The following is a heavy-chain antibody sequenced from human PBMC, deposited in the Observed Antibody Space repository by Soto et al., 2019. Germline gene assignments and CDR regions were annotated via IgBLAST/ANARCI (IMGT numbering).Heavy chain of an antibody. V-gene: IGHV1-69*15. CDR2: ITPIYPTT. D-gene: IGHD5-18*01. CDR1: GGTFYTYT. J-gene: IGHJ4*02. Sequence: QVQLVKSGAEVRKPGSSVQVSCKASGGTFYTYTFSWVRQAPGQGLEWMGSITPIYPTTNYAEKFQGRLTVTADGSTNTAYMELNSLTSEDTAVYYCARIPRYSLPTSDDLDSWGQGTLVTVSS. CDR3: ARIPRYSLPTSDDLDS.